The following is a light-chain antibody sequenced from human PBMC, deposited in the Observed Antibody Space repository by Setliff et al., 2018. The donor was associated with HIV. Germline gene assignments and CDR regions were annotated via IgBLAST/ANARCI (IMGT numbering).Light chain of an antibody. CDR1: SSDVGGYNF. J-gene: IGLJ1*01. CDR2: DVS. CDR3: SSYTGSPYV. Sequence: ALTQPASVSGSPGQSITISCTGTSSDVGGYNFVSWYQHHPGKAPILMIYDVSTRPSGVSNRFSGSKSDNTASLTISGLQAEDEADYYCSSYTGSPYVFGTGTKVTVL. V-gene: IGLV2-14*03.